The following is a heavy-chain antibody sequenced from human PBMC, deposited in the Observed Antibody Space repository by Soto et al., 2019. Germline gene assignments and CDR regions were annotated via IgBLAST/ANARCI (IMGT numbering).Heavy chain of an antibody. CDR2: IYYSGST. J-gene: IGHJ4*02. CDR3: AREGYYYDSSGYYKFDY. V-gene: IGHV4-59*01. Sequence: SETLSLTCTVSGGSISSYYWSWIRQPPGKGLEWIGYIYYSGSTNYNPSLKSRVTISVDTSKNQFSLKLSSVTAADTAVYYCAREGYYYDSSGYYKFDYWGQGTLVTVSS. CDR1: GGSISSYY. D-gene: IGHD3-22*01.